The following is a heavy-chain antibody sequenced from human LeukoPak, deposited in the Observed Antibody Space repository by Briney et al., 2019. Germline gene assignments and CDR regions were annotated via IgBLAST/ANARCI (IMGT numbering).Heavy chain of an antibody. D-gene: IGHD6-13*01. Sequence: SETLSLTCAVYGGSFSGYYWSWIRQPPGKGLEWIGEINHSGSTNYNPSLKSRVTISVDTSKNQFSLKLSSVTAADTAVYYCARIAAAGTFDYWGPGTLVTVSS. J-gene: IGHJ4*02. CDR3: ARIAAAGTFDY. V-gene: IGHV4-34*01. CDR2: INHSGST. CDR1: GGSFSGYY.